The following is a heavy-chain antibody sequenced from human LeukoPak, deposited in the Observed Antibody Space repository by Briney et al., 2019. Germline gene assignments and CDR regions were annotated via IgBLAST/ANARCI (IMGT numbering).Heavy chain of an antibody. Sequence: GGSLRLSCAASGFTFSDYYMSWIRQAPGKGLEWVSYISSSGSTIYYADSVKGRFTISRDNAKNSLYLQMNSLRAEDTAVYYCARDLEEDPVRIDYWGQGTLVTVSS. J-gene: IGHJ4*02. CDR3: ARDLEEDPVRIDY. V-gene: IGHV3-11*01. CDR2: ISSSGSTI. D-gene: IGHD5-24*01. CDR1: GFTFSDYY.